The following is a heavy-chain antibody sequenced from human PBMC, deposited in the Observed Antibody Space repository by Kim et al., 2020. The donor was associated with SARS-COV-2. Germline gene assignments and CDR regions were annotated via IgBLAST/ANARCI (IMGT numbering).Heavy chain of an antibody. CDR2: IYYSGST. CDR1: GGSISSGGYY. CDR3: ARGNSNYVRTYGMDV. J-gene: IGHJ6*02. D-gene: IGHD4-4*01. Sequence: SETLSLTCTVSGGSISSGGYYWSWIRQHPGKGLEWIGYIYYSGSTYYNPSLKSRVTISVDTSKNQFSLKLSSVTAADTAVYYCARGNSNYVRTYGMDVWGQGTTVTVSS. V-gene: IGHV4-31*03.